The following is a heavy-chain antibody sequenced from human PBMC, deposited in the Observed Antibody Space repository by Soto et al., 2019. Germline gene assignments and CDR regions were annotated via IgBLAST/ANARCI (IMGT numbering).Heavy chain of an antibody. CDR3: ARVASPDYYYYGMDV. V-gene: IGHV3-30-3*01. D-gene: IGHD2-21*01. Sequence: PGGSLRLSCAASGFTFSSYAMHWVRQAPGKGLEWVAVISYDGSNKYYADSVKGRFTISRDNSKNTLYLQMNSLRAEDTAVYYCARVASPDYYYYGMDVWGQGTTVTVSS. J-gene: IGHJ6*02. CDR1: GFTFSSYA. CDR2: ISYDGSNK.